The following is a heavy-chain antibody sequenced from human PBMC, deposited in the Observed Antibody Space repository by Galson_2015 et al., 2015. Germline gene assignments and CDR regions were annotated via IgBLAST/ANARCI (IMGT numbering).Heavy chain of an antibody. V-gene: IGHV5-51*01. Sequence: QSGAEVKKPGESLKISCTGSGYSFTSYWIGWVRQMPGKGLEWMGIIYPGDSDTRYSPSFQGQVTISADKSISTAYLQWSSLKASDTAMYYCARQDRYCSSTSCYHYWGQGTLVTVSS. CDR3: ARQDRYCSSTSCYHY. J-gene: IGHJ4*02. CDR2: IYPGDSDT. D-gene: IGHD2-2*01. CDR1: GYSFTSYW.